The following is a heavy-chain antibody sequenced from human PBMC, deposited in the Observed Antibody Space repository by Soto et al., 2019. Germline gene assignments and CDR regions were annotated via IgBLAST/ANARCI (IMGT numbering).Heavy chain of an antibody. CDR2: IYYSGST. V-gene: IGHV4-59*08. J-gene: IGHJ4*02. D-gene: IGHD5-18*01. CDR1: GGSIGTYY. CDR3: GRLTWIQLWRPTYFEH. Sequence: SETLSLTCSVSGGSIGTYYWSWIRQAPGKGLEWIRYIYYSGSTSYNPSLKSRVSISVDTSKNQFSLKLSSVTAADTAVYYCGRLTWIQLWRPTYFEHWGQGTLVTVSS.